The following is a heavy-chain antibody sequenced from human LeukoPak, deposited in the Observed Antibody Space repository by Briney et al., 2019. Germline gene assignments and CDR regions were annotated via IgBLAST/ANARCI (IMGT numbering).Heavy chain of an antibody. V-gene: IGHV3-21*01. Sequence: TGGSLRLSCAASGFRFTSHSIFWVRQAPGKGLEWISCINSRGTDMYHADSVKGRVTISRDDAKNSVFLQMNSLGAEDTAVYYCARGRGSMIIVETTDYWGQGTLVTVSS. D-gene: IGHD3-22*01. CDR2: INSRGTDM. CDR1: GFRFTSHS. CDR3: ARGRGSMIIVETTDY. J-gene: IGHJ4*02.